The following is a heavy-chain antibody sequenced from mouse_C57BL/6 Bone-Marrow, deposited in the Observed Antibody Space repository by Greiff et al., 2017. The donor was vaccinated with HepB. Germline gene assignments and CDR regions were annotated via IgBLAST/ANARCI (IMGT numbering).Heavy chain of an antibody. Sequence: VQLKESGGGLVQPGGSLKLSCAASGFTFSDYGMAWVRQAPRKGPEWVAFISNLAYSIYYADTVTGRFTISRENAKNTLYLEMSSLRSEDTAMYYCARHDYYGSSIFAYWGQGTLVTVSA. D-gene: IGHD1-1*01. V-gene: IGHV5-15*01. J-gene: IGHJ3*01. CDR1: GFTFSDYG. CDR3: ARHDYYGSSIFAY. CDR2: ISNLAYSI.